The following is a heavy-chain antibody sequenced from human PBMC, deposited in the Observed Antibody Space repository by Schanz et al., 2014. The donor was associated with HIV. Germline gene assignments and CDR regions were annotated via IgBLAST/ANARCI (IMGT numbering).Heavy chain of an antibody. V-gene: IGHV3-23*04. D-gene: IGHD3-3*01. CDR1: GLTFSKYA. Sequence: EVQLVESGGGLVQPGGSLRLSCEAPGLTFSKYAMSWVRQAPGKGLEWVSGISGSGGSTYYAESVKGRFDISRDNSKNTLYLQMNSLRAEDTAVYYCARDWRPNYDFWSGSIGVIGMDVWGQGTTVTVSS. J-gene: IGHJ6*02. CDR3: ARDWRPNYDFWSGSIGVIGMDV. CDR2: ISGSGGST.